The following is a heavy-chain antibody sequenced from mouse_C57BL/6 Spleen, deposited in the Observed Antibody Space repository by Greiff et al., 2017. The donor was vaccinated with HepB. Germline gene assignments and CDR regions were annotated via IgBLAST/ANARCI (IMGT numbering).Heavy chain of an antibody. CDR3: ARSYGSYWYFDV. CDR2: IDPSDSYT. J-gene: IGHJ1*03. Sequence: VQLQQSGAELVMPGASVKLSCKASGYTFTSYWMHWVKQRPGQSLEWIGEIDPSDSYTNYNQKFKGKSTLTVDKSSSTAYMQLSSLTSEDSAVYYCARSYGSYWYFDVWGTGTTVTVSS. V-gene: IGHV1-69*01. CDR1: GYTFTSYW. D-gene: IGHD1-1*01.